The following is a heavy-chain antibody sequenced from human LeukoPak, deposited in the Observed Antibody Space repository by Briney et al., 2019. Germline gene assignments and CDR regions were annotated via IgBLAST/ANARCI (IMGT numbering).Heavy chain of an antibody. CDR2: IYSGGST. CDR1: GFTVSSNY. D-gene: IGHD3-3*01. J-gene: IGHJ6*02. CDR3: ARDVSSDFWSGQANSGMDV. V-gene: IGHV3-66*01. Sequence: GGSLRLSCAASGFTVSSNYMSLVRQAPGKGLEWVSVIYSGGSTYYADSVKGRFTISRDNSKNTLYLQMNSLRAEDTAVYYCARDVSSDFWSGQANSGMDVWGQGTTVTVSS.